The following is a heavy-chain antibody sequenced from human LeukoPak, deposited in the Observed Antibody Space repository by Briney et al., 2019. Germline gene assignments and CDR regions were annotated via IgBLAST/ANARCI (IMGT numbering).Heavy chain of an antibody. CDR2: INHSGST. CDR1: GGSFSGYY. D-gene: IGHD3-16*01. V-gene: IGHV4-34*01. J-gene: IGHJ6*02. CDR3: ARLGYYYGMDV. Sequence: SETLSLTCAVHGGSFSGYYWSWIRQPPGKGLEWIGEINHSGSTNYNPSLKSRVTISVDTSKNQFSLKLSSVTAADTAVYYCARLGYYYGMDVWGQGTTVTVSS.